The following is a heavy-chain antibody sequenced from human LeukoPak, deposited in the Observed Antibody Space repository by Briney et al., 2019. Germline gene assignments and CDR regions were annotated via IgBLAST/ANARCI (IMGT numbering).Heavy chain of an antibody. CDR2: MSYDGTNK. CDR3: ARDRRYCSGGNCYSAGMDV. J-gene: IGHJ6*04. V-gene: IGHV3-30*04. Sequence: GGSLRLSCAASGFTFSSYALHWVRQAPGKGLEWVTFMSYDGTNKYYADSVKGRFTISRDNSKNTLYLQMNSLRAEDTAIYYCARDRRYCSGGNCYSAGMDVWGKGTTVTVSS. CDR1: GFTFSSYA. D-gene: IGHD2-15*01.